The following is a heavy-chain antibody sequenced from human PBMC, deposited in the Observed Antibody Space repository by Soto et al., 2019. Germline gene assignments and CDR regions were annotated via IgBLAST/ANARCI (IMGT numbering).Heavy chain of an antibody. Sequence: QVQLVQSGAEVKRPGSSVKVSCKASGDTFAFHSINWVRQAPGLGLEWMGRINPILSMSNYAQRFQGRVTMPADKSTSKAYMVLSSLRSEDTAIYYCATSYGSGYRAFDYWGQGALVTVSS. V-gene: IGHV1-69*02. CDR1: GDTFAFHS. D-gene: IGHD3-10*01. J-gene: IGHJ4*02. CDR2: INPILSMS. CDR3: ATSYGSGYRAFDY.